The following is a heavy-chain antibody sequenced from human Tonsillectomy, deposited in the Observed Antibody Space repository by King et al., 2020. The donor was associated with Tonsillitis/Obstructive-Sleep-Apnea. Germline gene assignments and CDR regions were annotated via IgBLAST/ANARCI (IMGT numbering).Heavy chain of an antibody. Sequence: QLVQSGGGLVKPGGSLRLSCAASGFTFINAWMSWVRQAPGQGLEWVGRIKSTTDGGTIDYASPVKGRCTISRDDSKNTLYLQMNSLKTEDTAVYDCTTVAEGTSLAFDIWGQGTMVTVSS. V-gene: IGHV3-15*01. D-gene: IGHD1-1*01. CDR2: IKSTTDGGTI. J-gene: IGHJ3*02. CDR1: GFTFINAW. CDR3: TTVAEGTSLAFDI.